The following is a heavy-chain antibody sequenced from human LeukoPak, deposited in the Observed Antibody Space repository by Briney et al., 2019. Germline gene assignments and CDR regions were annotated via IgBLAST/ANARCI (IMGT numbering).Heavy chain of an antibody. CDR3: ARGTSSKDGIRAAAGPLDY. CDR2: ISYDGSNK. D-gene: IGHD6-13*01. J-gene: IGHJ4*02. V-gene: IGHV3-30*14. CDR1: GFTFSSYA. Sequence: PGGSLRLSCAASGFTFSSYAMHWVRQAPGKGLEWVAVISYDGSNKYYADSVKGRFTISRDNSKNTLYLQMNSLRAEDTAVYYCARGTSSKDGIRAAAGPLDYWGQGTLVTVSS.